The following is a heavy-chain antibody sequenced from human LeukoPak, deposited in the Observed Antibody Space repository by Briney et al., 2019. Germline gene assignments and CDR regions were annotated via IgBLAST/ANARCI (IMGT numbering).Heavy chain of an antibody. Sequence: SVKVSCKASGGTFSSYDISWVRQAPGQGGEWMGGIIPIFGTANYAQKFQGRVTITTDESTSTAYMELSSLRSEDTAVYYCARRWDYGDSYFDYWGQGTLVTVSS. CDR1: GGTFSSYD. CDR3: ARRWDYGDSYFDY. J-gene: IGHJ4*02. V-gene: IGHV1-69*05. CDR2: IIPIFGTA. D-gene: IGHD4-17*01.